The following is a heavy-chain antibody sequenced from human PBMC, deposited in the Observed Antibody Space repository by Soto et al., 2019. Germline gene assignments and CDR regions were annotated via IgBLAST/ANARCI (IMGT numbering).Heavy chain of an antibody. V-gene: IGHV1-8*01. CDR2: MNPNSGNT. CDR3: ARGGIVLMVSATEDWYFDL. Sequence: QVQLVQSGAEVKKPGASVKVSCKASGYTFTSYDINWVRQATGQGLEWMGWMNPNSGNTGYAQKFQGRVTMTRNTSISTAYMERSSLRSEDTAVYYCARGGIVLMVSATEDWYFDLWGRGTLVTVSS. D-gene: IGHD2-8*01. CDR1: GYTFTSYD. J-gene: IGHJ2*01.